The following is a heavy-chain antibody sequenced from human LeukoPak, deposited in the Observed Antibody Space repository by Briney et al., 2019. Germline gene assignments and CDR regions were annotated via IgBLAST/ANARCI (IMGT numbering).Heavy chain of an antibody. CDR2: IYTSGST. V-gene: IGHV4-4*07. Sequence: KPSETLSLTCTVSGGSISSYYWSWIRQPAGKGLEWIGRIYTSGSTNYNPSLKSRVTISVDTSENQFSLTLNSVTAADTAVYYCARSRGGYGDYGSWFDPWGQGILVTVSS. D-gene: IGHD3-16*01. CDR3: ARSRGGYGDYGSWFDP. J-gene: IGHJ5*02. CDR1: GGSISSYY.